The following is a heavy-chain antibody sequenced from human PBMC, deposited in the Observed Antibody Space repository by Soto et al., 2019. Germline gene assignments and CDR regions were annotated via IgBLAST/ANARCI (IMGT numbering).Heavy chain of an antibody. CDR2: ISSSGDAT. CDR1: GFTFRTYT. Sequence: EVQLLESGGGLVKPGGSLRLSCAAAGFTFRTYTLNWVRQAPGKGLEWVSSISSSGDATYYEDSVRGRFTISRDNARAALYLQMDSLRVEDTAMYYCARDGEPLWGEGTM. J-gene: IGHJ3*01. D-gene: IGHD2-21*01. CDR3: ARDGEPL. V-gene: IGHV3-21*01.